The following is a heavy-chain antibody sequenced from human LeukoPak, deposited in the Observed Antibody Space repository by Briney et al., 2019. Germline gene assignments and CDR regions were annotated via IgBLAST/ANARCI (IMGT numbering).Heavy chain of an antibody. Sequence: GGSLRLSCAASGFTFSSYAMSWVRQAPGKGLEWVSSINNNGVSTYYADSVKGRFTISRDNSKNTLYLQMNSLRAEDTAVYYCAKIGGRYNYWGQGTLVTVSS. CDR1: GFTFSSYA. D-gene: IGHD3-10*01. J-gene: IGHJ4*02. V-gene: IGHV3-23*01. CDR2: INNNGVST. CDR3: AKIGGRYNY.